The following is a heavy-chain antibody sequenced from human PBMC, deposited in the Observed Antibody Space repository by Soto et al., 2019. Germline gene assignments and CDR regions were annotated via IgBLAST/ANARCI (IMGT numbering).Heavy chain of an antibody. CDR3: ARGGSSSWYRGYYYGMDV. V-gene: IGHV4-30-4*01. CDR1: GGSISSGDYY. J-gene: IGHJ6*02. CDR2: IYYSGST. Sequence: SETLSLTCTVSGGSISSGDYYWSWIRQPPGKGLEWIGYIYYSGSTYYNPSLKSRVTISVDTSKNQFSLKLSSVTAADTAVYYCARGGSSSWYRGYYYGMDVWGQGTTVTVSS. D-gene: IGHD6-13*01.